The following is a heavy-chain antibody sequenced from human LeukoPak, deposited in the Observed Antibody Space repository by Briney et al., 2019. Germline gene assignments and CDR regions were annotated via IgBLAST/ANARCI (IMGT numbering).Heavy chain of an antibody. CDR3: AARPPTVVAGPFEY. D-gene: IGHD6-19*01. CDR2: IRGSGEDT. V-gene: IGHV3-23*01. CDR1: GLTFNDSG. Sequence: PGPCLRLSCAPSGLTFNDSGTGWVRQAPGEWMEWVSTIRGSGEDTYYADSVEGRFAISRDKSKSSLCMPLNSLRAEDTAVYYCAARPPTVVAGPFEYCGQGNLVTVSS. J-gene: IGHJ4*02.